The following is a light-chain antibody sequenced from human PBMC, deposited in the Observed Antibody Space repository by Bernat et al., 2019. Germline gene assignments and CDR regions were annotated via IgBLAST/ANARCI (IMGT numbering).Light chain of an antibody. CDR2: GAS. Sequence: DIQMTQSPSSLSASVGDRVTITCRATQANSKYLAWVQQKPGKAPKSLIYGASTLFSGVPSRFSGSGSETDFTLTISSLQPEDSATYYCQQYDRYPLAFGGGTKVEVK. V-gene: IGKV1-16*01. J-gene: IGKJ4*01. CDR3: QQYDRYPLA. CDR1: QANSKY.